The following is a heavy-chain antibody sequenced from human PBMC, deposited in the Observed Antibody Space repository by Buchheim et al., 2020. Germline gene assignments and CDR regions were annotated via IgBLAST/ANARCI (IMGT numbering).Heavy chain of an antibody. CDR2: IYHSGST. CDR3: ARGSIAAAGVNWFDP. D-gene: IGHD6-13*01. CDR1: GGSISSGGYS. V-gene: IGHV4-30-2*01. Sequence: LQLQESGSGLVKPSQTLSLTCAVSGGSISSGGYSWSWIRQPPGKGLEWIGYIYHSGSTYYNPSLKSRVTISVDRSKHQFSLKLSSVTAADTAVYYCARGSIAAAGVNWFDPWGQGIL. J-gene: IGHJ5*02.